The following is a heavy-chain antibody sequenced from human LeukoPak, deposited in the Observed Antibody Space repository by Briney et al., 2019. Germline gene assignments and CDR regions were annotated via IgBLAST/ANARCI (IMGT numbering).Heavy chain of an antibody. D-gene: IGHD1/OR15-1a*01. CDR1: GGSFSDYY. Sequence: ASETLSLTCAVYGGSFSDYYWSWIRQPPGKGLEWIGEINHSGSTNYNPSLKSRVTISVDTSKNQFFLKLNSVTAADTAVYYCARGVYNWNIDVFDFWGQGTMVTVSS. CDR3: ARGVYNWNIDVFDF. CDR2: INHSGST. J-gene: IGHJ3*01. V-gene: IGHV4-34*01.